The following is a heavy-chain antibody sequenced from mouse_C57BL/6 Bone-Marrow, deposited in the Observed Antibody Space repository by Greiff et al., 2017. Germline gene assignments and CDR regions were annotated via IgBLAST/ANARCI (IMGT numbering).Heavy chain of an antibody. CDR3: APYYSNSFAY. J-gene: IGHJ3*01. D-gene: IGHD2-5*01. V-gene: IGHV1-69*01. Sequence: QVQLKQPGAELVMPGASVKLSCKASGYTFTSYWMHWVNQRPGQGLEWIGEIVPSDSYTNYHQKFKGKFTLTVDKSSSTAYMQLSSLTSEDSAVDYGAPYYSNSFAYWGQGTLVTVSA. CDR1: GYTFTSYW. CDR2: IVPSDSYT.